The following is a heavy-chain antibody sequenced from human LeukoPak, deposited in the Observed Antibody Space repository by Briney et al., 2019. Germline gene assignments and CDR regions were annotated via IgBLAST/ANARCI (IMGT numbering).Heavy chain of an antibody. D-gene: IGHD2-2*01. Sequence: PSETLSLTCAVYGGSFSGYYWSWIRQPPGKGLEWIGEINHSGSTNYNPSLKSRVTISVDTSKNQFSLKLSSVTAADTAVYYCARLGLVVVPAAVFDYWGQGTLVTVSS. V-gene: IGHV4-34*01. J-gene: IGHJ4*02. CDR1: GGSFSGYY. CDR3: ARLGLVVVPAAVFDY. CDR2: INHSGST.